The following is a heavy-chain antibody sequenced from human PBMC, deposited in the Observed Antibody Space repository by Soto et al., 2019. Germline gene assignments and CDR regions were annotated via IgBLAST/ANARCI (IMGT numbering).Heavy chain of an antibody. D-gene: IGHD6-19*01. CDR2: ILYDGSNK. V-gene: IGHV3-30*18. CDR1: GFTFSSYG. Sequence: QVQLVESGGGVCQPGRSLRLSCAASGFTFSSYGMHWVRQAPGKGLEWVAVILYDGSNKYYADSVKGRFTISRDNSKNTLYLQMNSMRPEDTAVYYCAKDMAAESGPIDYWGQGTLVTDSS. J-gene: IGHJ4*02. CDR3: AKDMAAESGPIDY.